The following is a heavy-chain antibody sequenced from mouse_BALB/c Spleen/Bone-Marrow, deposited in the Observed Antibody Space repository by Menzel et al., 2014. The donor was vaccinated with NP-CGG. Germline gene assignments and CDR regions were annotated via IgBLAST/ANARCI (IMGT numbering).Heavy chain of an antibody. CDR1: GYSFTGYF. D-gene: IGHD1-1*01. V-gene: IGHV1-20*02. J-gene: IGHJ2*01. CDR2: INPYNGDT. Sequence: EVQLVESGPELVKPGASGKISCKASGYSFTGYFMNWVMQSHGKSLEWIGRINPYNGDTFYNQKFRGKATLTVDKSSSTAHMELRSLASEDSAVYYCARSGYYGSSYFDYWGQGTTLTVSS. CDR3: ARSGYYGSSYFDY.